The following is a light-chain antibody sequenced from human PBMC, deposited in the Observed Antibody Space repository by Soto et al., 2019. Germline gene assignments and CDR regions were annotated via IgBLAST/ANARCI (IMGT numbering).Light chain of an antibody. V-gene: IGKV1-5*01. CDR1: QSISTW. J-gene: IGKJ4*01. Sequence: DIQMTQSPSTLSASVGDRVIITCRVSQSISTWLAWYQQKPGKAPKLLIYDASTLETGVPSRFSGSGSGTDFTLTIISLQPEDVATYYCQKYNSAPLTFGGGTKVDI. CDR3: QKYNSAPLT. CDR2: DAS.